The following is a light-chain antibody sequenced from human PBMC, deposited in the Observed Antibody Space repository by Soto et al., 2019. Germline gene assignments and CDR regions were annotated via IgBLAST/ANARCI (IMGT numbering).Light chain of an antibody. CDR3: QQRSNWPPWT. Sequence: EIVLTQSPATLSLSPGERATLSSRASQSVSSYLAWYQQKPGQAPRLLIYDASNRATGIPARFSGSGSGTDFTLTISSLEPEDFAVYYCQQRSNWPPWTFGQGTQLAIK. J-gene: IGKJ2*01. CDR1: QSVSSY. V-gene: IGKV3-11*01. CDR2: DAS.